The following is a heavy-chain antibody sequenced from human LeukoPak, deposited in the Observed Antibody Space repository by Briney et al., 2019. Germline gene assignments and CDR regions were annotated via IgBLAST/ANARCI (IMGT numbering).Heavy chain of an antibody. CDR1: GGTFSSYA. Sequence: GASVKVSCKASGGTFSSYAISWVRQAPGQGLEWMGRIIPIFGTAYYAQKFQGRVTITTDESTSTAYMELSSLRSEDTAVYYCARAFFATPGYSGYGGFDYWGQGTLVTVSS. CDR3: ARAFFATPGYSGYGGFDY. D-gene: IGHD5-12*01. V-gene: IGHV1-69*05. CDR2: IIPIFGTA. J-gene: IGHJ4*02.